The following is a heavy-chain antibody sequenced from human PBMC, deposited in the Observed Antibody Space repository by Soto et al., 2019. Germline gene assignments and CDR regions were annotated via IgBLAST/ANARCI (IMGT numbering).Heavy chain of an antibody. CDR1: GFTVITNN. V-gene: IGHV3-66*01. D-gene: IGHD2-15*01. CDR2: IQGGGST. J-gene: IGHJ6*04. Sequence: EVQLVESGGGWFRPGGPLGPSFAASGFTVITNNLIWFRQAPGRGRKWVPLIQGGGSTYYAGSVKGRFTISRDNSENTLFLQMNSLRVEDTAMYYCTRDDVYCSGGGCYGVPMDVWGKGTTVTVSA. CDR3: TRDDVYCSGGGCYGVPMDV.